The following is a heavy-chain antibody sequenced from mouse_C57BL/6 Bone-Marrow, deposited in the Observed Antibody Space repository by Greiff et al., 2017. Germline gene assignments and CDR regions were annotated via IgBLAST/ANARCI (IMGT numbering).Heavy chain of an antibody. Sequence: QVQLKESGAELARPGASVKLSCKASGYTFTSYGISWVKQRTGQGLQWIGEIYPRSGNTYYNEKFKGKATLTADKSSSTAYMELRSLTSEDSAVYFCARLEYYGSSFDYWGQGTTLTVSS. J-gene: IGHJ2*01. CDR3: ARLEYYGSSFDY. D-gene: IGHD1-1*01. CDR1: GYTFTSYG. CDR2: IYPRSGNT. V-gene: IGHV1-81*01.